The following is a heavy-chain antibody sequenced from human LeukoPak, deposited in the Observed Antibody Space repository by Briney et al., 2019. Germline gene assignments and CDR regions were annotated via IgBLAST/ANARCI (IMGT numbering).Heavy chain of an antibody. D-gene: IGHD1-26*01. CDR2: LYTSGST. V-gene: IGHV4-4*07. J-gene: IGHJ3*02. Sequence: SETLSLTCTVSGGSISSYYWSWIRQPAGKGLEWIGRLYTSGSTTYNPSLKSRVTMSLDTSMTQFSLKLKSVTAADTAVYYCAGGGSPHIWGQGTMVTVSS. CDR1: GGSISSYY. CDR3: AGGGSPHI.